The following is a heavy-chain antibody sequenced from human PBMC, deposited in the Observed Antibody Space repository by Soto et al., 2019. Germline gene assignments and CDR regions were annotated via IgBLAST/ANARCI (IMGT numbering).Heavy chain of an antibody. D-gene: IGHD5-12*01. V-gene: IGHV3-48*03. Sequence: GGSLRLSCAASGFTFSSYEINWVRQAPGKGLEWVSYIISRGSTIYYADSVKGRFTISRDDADNSLYLQMNNLRGEDTALYHCTKEKSVMYSGYDAFDVWGRGTMVTVSS. CDR3: TKEKSVMYSGYDAFDV. J-gene: IGHJ3*01. CDR2: IISRGSTI. CDR1: GFTFSSYE.